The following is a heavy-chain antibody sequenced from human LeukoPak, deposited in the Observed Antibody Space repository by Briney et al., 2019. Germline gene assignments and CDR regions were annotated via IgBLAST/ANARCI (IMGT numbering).Heavy chain of an antibody. Sequence: GGSLRLSCAASRFTFSSYGMHWVRQAPGKGLEWVAFIRYDGSNKYYADSVKGRFTISRDNSKNTLYLQMNSLRAEDTAVYYCESTNGVAAAGLLLDYWGQGTLVTVSS. J-gene: IGHJ4*02. CDR2: IRYDGSNK. CDR3: ESTNGVAAAGLLLDY. D-gene: IGHD6-13*01. CDR1: RFTFSSYG. V-gene: IGHV3-30*02.